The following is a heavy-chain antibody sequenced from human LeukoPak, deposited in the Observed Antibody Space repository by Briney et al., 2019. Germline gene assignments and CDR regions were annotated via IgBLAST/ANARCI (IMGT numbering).Heavy chain of an antibody. CDR1: GFTLSSYT. D-gene: IGHD6-13*01. Sequence: GGSLRLSCAASGFTLSSYTMNWVRQAPGKGLEWVSYITSSSSTTYYADSVKGRFTISRDNAKNSLYLQMNSLRAEDTAVYYCARVTRRYSSSWYYFDYWGQGTLVTVSS. J-gene: IGHJ4*02. CDR2: ITSSSSTT. CDR3: ARVTRRYSSSWYYFDY. V-gene: IGHV3-48*01.